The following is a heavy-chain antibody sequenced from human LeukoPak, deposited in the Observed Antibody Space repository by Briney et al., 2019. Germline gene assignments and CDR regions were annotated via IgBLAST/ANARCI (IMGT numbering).Heavy chain of an antibody. Sequence: GESLKISCKGSGYSFTSYWIGWARQMPGKGLEWMGIIYPGDSDTRYSPSFQDQVTFSVDKSISTAYLQWSSLKASDTAMYYCARTRGNGDFYFDYWGQGTLVTVSS. D-gene: IGHD4-17*01. CDR2: IYPGDSDT. V-gene: IGHV5-51*01. J-gene: IGHJ4*02. CDR1: GYSFTSYW. CDR3: ARTRGNGDFYFDY.